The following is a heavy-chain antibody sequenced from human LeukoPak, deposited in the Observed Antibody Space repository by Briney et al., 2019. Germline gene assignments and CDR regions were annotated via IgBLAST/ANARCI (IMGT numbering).Heavy chain of an antibody. CDR2: ISGSGGNT. V-gene: IGHV3-23*01. J-gene: IGHJ4*02. D-gene: IGHD3-10*01. CDR3: AKGPMGRGFDY. Sequence: GGSLRLSCAASGFTFSSYNMNWVRQAPGKGLEWVSAISGSGGNTYYSDSVKGRFTISRDNSKNTLYLQMNSLRAEDTAIYYCAKGPMGRGFDYWGQGTLVTVSS. CDR1: GFTFSSYN.